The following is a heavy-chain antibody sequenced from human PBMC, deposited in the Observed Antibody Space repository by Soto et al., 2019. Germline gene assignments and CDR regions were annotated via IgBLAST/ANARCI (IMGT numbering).Heavy chain of an antibody. CDR3: ARVHVMVVAGSTFDY. J-gene: IGHJ4*01. D-gene: IGHD6-19*01. CDR2: IYHGGTT. Sequence: LSLTCTVSGYSISRGSYWAWIRQPPGKGPEWIASIYHGGTTFYNPSLKSRITISVDTSNNQFSLKLTSVTAADTAVYYCARVHVMVVAGSTFDYWGHGTLVTVSS. CDR1: GYSISRGSY. V-gene: IGHV4-38-2*02.